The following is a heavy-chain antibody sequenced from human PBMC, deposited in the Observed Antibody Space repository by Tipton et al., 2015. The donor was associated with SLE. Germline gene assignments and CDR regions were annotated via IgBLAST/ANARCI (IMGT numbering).Heavy chain of an antibody. CDR3: ARDGYSSGIFDY. Sequence: LRLSCAVYGGSFSGYYWSWIRQPPGEGLEWMGYIYYSGSTNYNPSLKSRVTLSGDTSKNQFSLKLSSVTAADTAVYYCARDGYSSGIFDYWGQGTLVTVSS. CDR1: GGSFSGYY. V-gene: IGHV4-59*01. D-gene: IGHD6-19*01. CDR2: IYYSGST. J-gene: IGHJ4*02.